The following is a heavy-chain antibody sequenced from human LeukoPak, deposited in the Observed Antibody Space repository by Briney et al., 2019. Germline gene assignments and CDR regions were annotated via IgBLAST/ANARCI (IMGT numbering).Heavy chain of an antibody. J-gene: IGHJ4*02. CDR1: GLSLNNYA. D-gene: IGHD3-3*01. Sequence: GGSLRLSCTASGLSLNNYAMSWVRQVPGKGLEWVSASSSSDDGKWYAESVRGRFTISRDTSKNTVYLQMNSLRPEDTAMYYCAGGLGFLIDSWGQGTLVTVSS. CDR2: SSSSDDGK. CDR3: AGGLGFLIDS. V-gene: IGHV3-23*01.